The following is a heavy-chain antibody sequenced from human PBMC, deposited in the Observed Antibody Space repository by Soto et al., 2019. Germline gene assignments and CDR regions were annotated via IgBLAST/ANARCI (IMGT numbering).Heavy chain of an antibody. Sequence: ASVKVSCKASGYTFTSYYMHWVRQAPGQGLEWMGIINPSGGSTSYAQKLQGRVTMNTDTSTSTAYMELRSLRSDDTAVYYCARDLGQQLVDYWGQGTLVTVSS. CDR3: ARDLGQQLVDY. V-gene: IGHV1-46*01. CDR1: GYTFTSYY. D-gene: IGHD6-13*01. CDR2: INPSGGST. J-gene: IGHJ4*02.